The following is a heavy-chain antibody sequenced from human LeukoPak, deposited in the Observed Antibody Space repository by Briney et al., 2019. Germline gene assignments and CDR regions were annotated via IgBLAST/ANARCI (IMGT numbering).Heavy chain of an antibody. Sequence: GGSLRLSCAASGFTFSSYGTNWVRQAPGKGLEWVSSISSSSSYIYYADSVKGRFTISRDNAKNSLYLQMNSLRAEDTAVYYCARELAASYMDVWGKGTTVTVSS. CDR1: GFTFSSYG. CDR3: ARELAASYMDV. J-gene: IGHJ6*03. CDR2: ISSSSSYI. V-gene: IGHV3-21*01. D-gene: IGHD6-6*01.